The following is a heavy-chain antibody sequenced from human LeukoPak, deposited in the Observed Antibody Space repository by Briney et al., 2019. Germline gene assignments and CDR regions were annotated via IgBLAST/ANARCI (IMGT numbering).Heavy chain of an antibody. V-gene: IGHV3-33*01. J-gene: IGHJ3*02. CDR3: AAPRRGPHTLMDPRDAFDI. CDR2: IWYDGTNK. D-gene: IGHD5-18*01. CDR1: ELTFSSYG. Sequence: PGGSLRLSCEASELTFSSYGMHWVRQAQGKGLEWVAVIWYDGTNKNYANSVKARFTTSRDDSKNTVYLQMNSLRSEDTAVYYCAAPRRGPHTLMDPRDAFDIWGHGTMVTVSS.